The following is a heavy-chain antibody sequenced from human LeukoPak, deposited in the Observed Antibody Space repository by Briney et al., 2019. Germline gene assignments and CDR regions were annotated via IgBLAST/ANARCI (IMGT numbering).Heavy chain of an antibody. CDR1: GYTFASYG. Sequence: ASVKVSCKAFGYTFASYGISWVRQAPGQGLEWMGWISAYNGNTNYAQKFQGRVTMTTDTSTSTAYMELRSLRSDDTAVYYCARTSSSWYNWFDPWGQGTLVTVSS. CDR2: ISAYNGNT. J-gene: IGHJ5*02. V-gene: IGHV1-18*01. D-gene: IGHD6-13*01. CDR3: ARTSSSWYNWFDP.